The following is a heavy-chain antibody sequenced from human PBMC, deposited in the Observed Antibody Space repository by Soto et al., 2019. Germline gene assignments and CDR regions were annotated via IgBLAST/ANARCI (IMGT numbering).Heavy chain of an antibody. D-gene: IGHD3-3*01. CDR2: IYYSGST. J-gene: IGHJ6*02. V-gene: IGHV4-31*03. CDR1: GGSISNGGYY. Sequence: SETLSLTCTVSGGSISNGGYYWTWIRQHPGKGLEWIGYIYYSGSTYYNPSLRSRVTISVDTSKNQFSLKLTSVTAADTAVYYCARDVSDFWSGHERMDFWGQGTTVTVSS. CDR3: ARDVSDFWSGHERMDF.